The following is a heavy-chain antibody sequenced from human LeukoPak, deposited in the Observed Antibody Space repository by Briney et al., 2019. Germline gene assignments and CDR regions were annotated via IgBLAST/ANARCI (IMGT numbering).Heavy chain of an antibody. D-gene: IGHD4-23*01. Sequence: GGSLRLSCAASGFTFSSYGMHWVRQAPGKGLEWVAFIRYDGSNKYYADSVKGRFTISRDNSKNTLYLQMNSLRAEDTAVYYCAKLRADYGGNHAFDIWGQGTMVTVSS. V-gene: IGHV3-30*02. J-gene: IGHJ3*02. CDR2: IRYDGSNK. CDR3: AKLRADYGGNHAFDI. CDR1: GFTFSSYG.